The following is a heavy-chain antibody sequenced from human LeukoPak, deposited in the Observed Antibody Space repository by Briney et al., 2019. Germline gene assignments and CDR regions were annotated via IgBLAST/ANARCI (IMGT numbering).Heavy chain of an antibody. V-gene: IGHV3-30*04. Sequence: GGSLRLSCAASGFTFSSYAMHWVRQAPGKGLEWVAAISYDGSNKYYADSVKGRFTISRDNSKNTLYLQMNSLRAEDTAVYYCARGHYDFWSGYYSPGDAFDIWGQGTMVTVSS. D-gene: IGHD3-3*01. J-gene: IGHJ3*02. CDR2: ISYDGSNK. CDR1: GFTFSSYA. CDR3: ARGHYDFWSGYYSPGDAFDI.